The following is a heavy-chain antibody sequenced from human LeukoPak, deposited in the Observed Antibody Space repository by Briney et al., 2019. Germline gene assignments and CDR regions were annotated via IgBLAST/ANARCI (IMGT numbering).Heavy chain of an antibody. CDR3: AKEQPGDFDY. D-gene: IGHD3-10*01. Sequence: GGSLGLSCAASGFTFSRNAMNWVRQAPGKGLEWVSAISGSGGSTYYADSVKGRFTISRDNSKNTLYLQMNSLRAEDTAVYYCAKEQPGDFDYWGQGTLVTVSS. CDR1: GFTFSRNA. CDR2: ISGSGGST. J-gene: IGHJ4*02. V-gene: IGHV3-23*01.